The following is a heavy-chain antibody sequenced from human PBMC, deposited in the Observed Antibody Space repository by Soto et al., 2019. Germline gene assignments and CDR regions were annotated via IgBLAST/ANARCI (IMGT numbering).Heavy chain of an antibody. J-gene: IGHJ4*02. V-gene: IGHV3-23*01. Sequence: EVQLLESGGDLVQPGGSLRLSCAASGFTFTSYAMSWIRQAPGKGLEWVSAITGGGDNTYYADSVKGRFTISRDNSKNTLYLQMNSLRAEDKAFDYCTHDGGSRDWLTVNWGQGTLVTVSS. CDR2: ITGGGDNT. CDR3: THDGGSRDWLTVN. D-gene: IGHD3-9*01. CDR1: GFTFTSYA.